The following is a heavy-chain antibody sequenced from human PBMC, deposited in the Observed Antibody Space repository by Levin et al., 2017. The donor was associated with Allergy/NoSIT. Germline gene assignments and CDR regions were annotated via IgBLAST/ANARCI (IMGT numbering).Heavy chain of an antibody. Sequence: ASVKVSCKASGYTFTGYYVHWVRQAPGQGLEWMGWIDPFSGDTNYAQKFQGKVTMTRDTMNTAYLELSRLRSDDMAVYYCARFAPTDQLIEKPPKDFYDGLDVWGQGTTVIVSS. D-gene: IGHD2-2*01. CDR3: ARFAPTDQLIEKPPKDFYDGLDV. V-gene: IGHV1-2*02. CDR2: IDPFSGDT. CDR1: GYTFTGYY. J-gene: IGHJ6*02.